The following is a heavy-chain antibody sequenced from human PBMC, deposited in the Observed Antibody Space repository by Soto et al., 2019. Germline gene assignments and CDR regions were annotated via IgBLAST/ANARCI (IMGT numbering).Heavy chain of an antibody. D-gene: IGHD6-19*01. J-gene: IGHJ4*02. CDR3: ARESGWYGGYYFDY. Sequence: GGSLRLSCAASGFTFSSYAMHWVRQAPGKGLEWVAVISYDGSNKYYADSVKGRFTISRDNSKNTLYLQMNSLRAEDTAVYYCARESGWYGGYYFDYWGQGTLVTVSS. CDR1: GFTFSSYA. V-gene: IGHV3-30-3*01. CDR2: ISYDGSNK.